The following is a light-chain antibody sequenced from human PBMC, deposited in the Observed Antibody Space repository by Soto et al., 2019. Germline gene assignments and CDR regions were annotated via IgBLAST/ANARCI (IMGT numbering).Light chain of an antibody. Sequence: DIQLTQSPSSLSASVGDRLTITCRASQSISTWVAWYQQKPGKAPKLLISAASTLQSGVPRRFSGSGSGTDFTLIISSLQPEDFATYFCQQGDSFPFTFGGGTKVQIK. V-gene: IGKV1-12*01. CDR1: QSISTW. CDR2: AAS. J-gene: IGKJ4*01. CDR3: QQGDSFPFT.